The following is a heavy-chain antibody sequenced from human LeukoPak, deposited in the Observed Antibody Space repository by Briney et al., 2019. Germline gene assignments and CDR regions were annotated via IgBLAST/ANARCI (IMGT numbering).Heavy chain of an antibody. J-gene: IGHJ4*02. CDR2: IKEDGSDK. CDR1: GFTFRNYW. D-gene: IGHD6-6*01. V-gene: IGHV3-7*01. Sequence: GGSLRLSCTASGFTFRNYWMSWVRQAPGKGLECVAYIKEDGSDKNYVDSVKGRFTISRDNAKSSLFMQMNGLRDEDTTVSYCVRGTRSNSFWGQGTQVTLSS. CDR3: VRGTRSNSF.